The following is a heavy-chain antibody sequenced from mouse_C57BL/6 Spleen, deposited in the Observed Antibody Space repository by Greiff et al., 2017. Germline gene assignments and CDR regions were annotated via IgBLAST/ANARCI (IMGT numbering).Heavy chain of an antibody. CDR3: ARSNSNYFVDV. V-gene: IGHV14-3*01. CDR2: IDPANGNT. Sequence: VQLQQSVAELVRPGASVKLSCTASGFNIKNTYMPWVQQRPEQGLEWIGRIDPANGNTKYAPKFQGKATITADTSSNTAYLQLSSLTSEDTAIYYCARSNSNYFVDVWGTGTTVTVSS. CDR1: GFNIKNTY. J-gene: IGHJ1*03. D-gene: IGHD2-5*01.